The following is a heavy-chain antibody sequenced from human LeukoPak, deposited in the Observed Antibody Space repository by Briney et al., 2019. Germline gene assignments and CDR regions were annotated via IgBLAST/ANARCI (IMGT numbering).Heavy chain of an antibody. V-gene: IGHV1-8*01. Sequence: ASVKVSCKASGYTFTSYDINWVRQATGQGLEWMGWMNPVSGDTASAQKFQDRVTMTRNTSISTAYMEPSSLRSEDTAVYFCARGLRYFSEISGRYYVTFDSWGQGTLVTVSS. CDR1: GYTFTSYD. CDR2: MNPVSGDT. J-gene: IGHJ4*02. CDR3: ARGLRYFSEISGRYYVTFDS. D-gene: IGHD3-22*01.